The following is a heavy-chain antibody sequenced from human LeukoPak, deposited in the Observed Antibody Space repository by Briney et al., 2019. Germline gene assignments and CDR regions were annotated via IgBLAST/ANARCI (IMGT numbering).Heavy chain of an antibody. V-gene: IGHV1-69*01. CDR2: IIPIFGTA. CDR1: GGTFSSYA. Sequence: ASVKVSCKASGGTFSSYAISWVRQAPGQGLEWMGGIIPIFGTANYVQKFQGRVTITADESTSTAYMELSSLRSEDTAVYYCARSHPTAVVAATLYYFDYWGQGTLVTVSS. CDR3: ARSHPTAVVAATLYYFDY. J-gene: IGHJ4*02. D-gene: IGHD2-15*01.